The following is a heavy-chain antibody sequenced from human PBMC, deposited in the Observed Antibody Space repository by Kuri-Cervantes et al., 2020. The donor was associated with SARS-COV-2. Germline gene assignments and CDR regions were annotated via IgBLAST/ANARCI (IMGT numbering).Heavy chain of an antibody. D-gene: IGHD6-13*01. CDR3: ASLKGAPTIAAGQGLGFYYYYYGMDV. CDR2: INHSGST. CDR1: GGSFSGYY. J-gene: IGHJ6*02. Sequence: SETLSLTCAVYGGSFSGYYWSWIRQPPGKGLEWIGEINHSGSTNYNPSLKSRVTISVDTSKNQFSLKLGSVTAADTAVYYCASLKGAPTIAAGQGLGFYYYYYGMDVWGQGTTVTVSS. V-gene: IGHV4-34*01.